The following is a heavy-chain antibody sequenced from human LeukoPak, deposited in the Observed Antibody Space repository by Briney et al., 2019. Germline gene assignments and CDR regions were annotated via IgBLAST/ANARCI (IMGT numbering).Heavy chain of an antibody. CDR3: ARAVWQQLNSNWFDP. V-gene: IGHV4-39*07. J-gene: IGHJ5*02. CDR1: GGSISSSSYY. CDR2: IYYSGST. Sequence: SETLSLTCTVSGGSISSSSYYWGWIRQPPGKGLEWIGSIYYSGSTYYNPSLKSRVTISVDTSKNQFSLKLSSVTAADTAVYYCARAVWQQLNSNWFDPWGRGTLVTVSS. D-gene: IGHD6-13*01.